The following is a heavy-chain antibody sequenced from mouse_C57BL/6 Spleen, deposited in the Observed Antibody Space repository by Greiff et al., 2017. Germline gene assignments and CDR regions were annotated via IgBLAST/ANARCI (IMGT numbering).Heavy chain of an antibody. Sequence: VQLQQSGAELVRPGASVTLSCKASGYTFTDYEMHWVKQTPVHGLEWIGAIDPETGGTAYNQKFKGKAILTADKSSSTAYMELRSLTSEDSAVYYCTRGGVYGNYYFDYWGQGTTLTVSS. CDR1: GYTFTDYE. V-gene: IGHV1-15*01. CDR2: IDPETGGT. CDR3: TRGGVYGNYYFDY. J-gene: IGHJ2*01. D-gene: IGHD2-1*01.